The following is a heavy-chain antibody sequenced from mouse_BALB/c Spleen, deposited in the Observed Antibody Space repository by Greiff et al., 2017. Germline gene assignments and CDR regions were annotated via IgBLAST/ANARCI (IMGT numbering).Heavy chain of an antibody. Sequence: QVQLQQPGAELVKPGASVKLSCKASGYTFTSYWMHWVKQRPGQGLEWIGEIDPSDSYTNYNQKFKGKATLTVDKSSSTAYMQLSSLTSEDSAVYYCARLQGTGPYAMDYWGQGTSVTVSS. CDR2: IDPSDSYT. CDR3: ARLQGTGPYAMDY. CDR1: GYTFTSYW. D-gene: IGHD4-1*01. J-gene: IGHJ4*01. V-gene: IGHV1-69*02.